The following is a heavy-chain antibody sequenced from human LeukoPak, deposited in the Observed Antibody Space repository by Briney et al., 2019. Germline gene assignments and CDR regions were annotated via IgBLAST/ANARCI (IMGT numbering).Heavy chain of an antibody. CDR3: ARHWVWFGERYYYYMDV. CDR2: IYPGDSDT. Sequence: GESLKISCQGSGYSFTTYWIGWVRQMPGKGLEWMGIIYPGDSDTRYSPSFQGQVTISADKSISTAYLQWNSLKASDTAMYYCARHWVWFGERYYYYMDVWGKGTTVTVSS. J-gene: IGHJ6*03. V-gene: IGHV5-51*01. D-gene: IGHD3-10*01. CDR1: GYSFTTYW.